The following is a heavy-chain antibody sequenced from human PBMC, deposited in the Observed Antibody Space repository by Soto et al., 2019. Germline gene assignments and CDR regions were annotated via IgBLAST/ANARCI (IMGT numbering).Heavy chain of an antibody. D-gene: IGHD6-13*01. J-gene: IGHJ5*02. Sequence: SETLSLTCTVSGGSISSGDYYWSWIRQPPGKGLEWIGYIYYSGSTYYNPSLKSRVTISVDTSKNQFSLKLSSGTAAETAVYYCARERPDGSRLDPWGQGTLVTVSS. CDR3: ARERPDGSRLDP. V-gene: IGHV4-30-4*01. CDR2: IYYSGST. CDR1: GGSISSGDYY.